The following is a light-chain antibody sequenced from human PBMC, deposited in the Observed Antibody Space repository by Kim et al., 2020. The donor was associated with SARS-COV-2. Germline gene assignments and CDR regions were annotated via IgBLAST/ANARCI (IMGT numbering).Light chain of an antibody. CDR2: DAS. CDR1: QSVRSY. Sequence: SWSGGERATLACRASQSVRSYLAWYQQKPGQAPRLLIYDASNRATGIPARFSGSGSGTDFTLTISSLEPEDFAVYYCQQRSNWPTFGGGTKVDIK. V-gene: IGKV3-11*01. CDR3: QQRSNWPT. J-gene: IGKJ4*01.